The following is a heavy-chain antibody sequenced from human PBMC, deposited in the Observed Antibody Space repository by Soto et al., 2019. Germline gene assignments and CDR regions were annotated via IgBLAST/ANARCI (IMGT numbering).Heavy chain of an antibody. J-gene: IGHJ5*02. CDR1: GGTFSSYA. D-gene: IGHD6-19*01. CDR3: ARDREPASSGRSRGFDP. V-gene: IGHV1-69*01. CDR2: IIPIFGTA. Sequence: QVQLVQSGAEVKKPGSSVKVSCKASGGTFSSYAISWVRQAPGQGLEWMGGIIPIFGTANYAQKFQGRVRITADESTSTAYMELSSLRSEDTAVYYCARDREPASSGRSRGFDPWGQGTLVTVSS.